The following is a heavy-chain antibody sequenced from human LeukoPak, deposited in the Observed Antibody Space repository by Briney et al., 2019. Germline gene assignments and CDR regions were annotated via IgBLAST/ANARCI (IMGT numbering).Heavy chain of an antibody. J-gene: IGHJ5*02. CDR3: ARGLGEPYNWFDP. CDR2: INPNSGGT. Sequence: ASVKVSCKASGYTFTGYYMHWVRQAPGQGLEWMGWINPNSGGTNYAQKFQGRVIMTRDTSISTAYMELSRLRSDDTAVYYCARGLGEPYNWFDPWGQGTLVTVSS. D-gene: IGHD3-16*01. CDR1: GYTFTGYY. V-gene: IGHV1-2*02.